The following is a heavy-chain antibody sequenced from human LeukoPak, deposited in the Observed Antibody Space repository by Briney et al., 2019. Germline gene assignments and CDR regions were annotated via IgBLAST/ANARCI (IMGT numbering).Heavy chain of an antibody. CDR1: GDSVSSNNGA. J-gene: IGHJ4*02. D-gene: IGHD6-19*01. V-gene: IGHV6-1*01. Sequence: SQTLSLTCAISGDSVSSNNGAWNWIRQSPSRGLEWLGRTYYRSKWYNDYAESMKGRITINSDTSKNQFSLQLNPVTPEDTSVYYCARDLGNSGWYTFDYWGQGTLVTVSS. CDR2: TYYRSKWYN. CDR3: ARDLGNSGWYTFDY.